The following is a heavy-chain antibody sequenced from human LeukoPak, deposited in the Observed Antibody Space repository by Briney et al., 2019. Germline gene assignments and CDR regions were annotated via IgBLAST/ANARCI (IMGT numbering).Heavy chain of an antibody. CDR2: INHSGST. J-gene: IGHJ4*02. D-gene: IGHD1-26*01. CDR1: GGSFSGYY. V-gene: IGHV4-34*01. CDR3: ARFTPSYSGIDY. Sequence: SETLSLTCAVYGGSFSGYYWSWIRQPPGKGLEWIGEINHSGSTNYNPSLKSRVTISADTSKNQFSLKLSSVTAADTAVYYCARFTPSYSGIDYWGQGTLVTVSS.